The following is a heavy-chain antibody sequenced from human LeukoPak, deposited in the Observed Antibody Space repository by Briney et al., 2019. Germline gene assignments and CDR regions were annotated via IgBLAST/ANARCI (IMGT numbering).Heavy chain of an antibody. V-gene: IGHV1-3*01. CDR1: GYTFTYRY. CDR2: INVGNGNT. Sequence: GASVKVSCKASGYTFTYRYLHWVRQAPGQRLEWMGWINVGNGNTKYSQKFQGRVTITRDTSASTAYMELSSLRSEDTAVYSCARGVATNRYYFDYWGQGTLVTVSS. J-gene: IGHJ4*02. D-gene: IGHD5-12*01. CDR3: ARGVATNRYYFDY.